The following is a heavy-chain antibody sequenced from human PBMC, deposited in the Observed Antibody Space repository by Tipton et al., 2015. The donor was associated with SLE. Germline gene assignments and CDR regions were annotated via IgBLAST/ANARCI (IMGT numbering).Heavy chain of an antibody. J-gene: IGHJ4*02. D-gene: IGHD6-13*01. CDR2: IYAGGST. V-gene: IGHV4-38-2*02. CDR1: GYSISSGYY. CDR3: ARETAASHLPDF. Sequence: SLTCAVSGYSISSGYYWGWIRQPPGKGLEWIGSIYAGGSTYYNPSLKRRVTISVDTSKNQFSLKLNSVTAADTAVYYCARETAASHLPDFWGQGTMVTVPS.